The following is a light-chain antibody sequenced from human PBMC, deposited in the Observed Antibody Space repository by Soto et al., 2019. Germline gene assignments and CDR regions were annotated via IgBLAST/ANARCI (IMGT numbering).Light chain of an antibody. CDR1: SSDVGGYNF. CDR3: SSYTTSTTVV. V-gene: IGLV2-14*03. CDR2: EVS. J-gene: IGLJ1*01. Sequence: QSALTQPASVFGAPGQSITFSCTGNSSDVGGYNFVSWYQQHPGKAPKLMIYEVSSRPSGVSNRFSGSKSGNTASLTISGLQPEDEADYYCSSYTTSTTVVFGTGTKV.